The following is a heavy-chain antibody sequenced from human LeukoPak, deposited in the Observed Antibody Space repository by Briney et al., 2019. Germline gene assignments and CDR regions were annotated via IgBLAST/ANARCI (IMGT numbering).Heavy chain of an antibody. D-gene: IGHD6-19*01. V-gene: IGHV3-30-3*01. J-gene: IGHJ4*02. CDR3: ARESAVAGLFDY. CDR1: GFTFSSYA. Sequence: GGSLRLSCAASGFTFSSYAMHWVRQAPGKGLEWVAVISYDGSNKYYADSVKGRFTISRDNSKNTLYLQMSSLRAEDTAVYYCARESAVAGLFDYWGQGTLVTVSS. CDR2: ISYDGSNK.